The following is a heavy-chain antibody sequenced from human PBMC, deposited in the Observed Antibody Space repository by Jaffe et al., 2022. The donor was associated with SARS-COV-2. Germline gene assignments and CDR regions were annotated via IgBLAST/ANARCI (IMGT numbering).Heavy chain of an antibody. CDR3: AREDRNYCSSTSCYTFDY. J-gene: IGHJ4*02. CDR2: INHSGST. V-gene: IGHV4-34*01. Sequence: QVQLQQWGAGLLKPSETLSLTCAVYGGSFSGYYWSWIRQPPGKGLEWIGEINHSGSTNYNPSLKSRVTISVDTSKNQFSLKLSSVTAADTAVYYCAREDRNYCSSTSCYTFDYWGQGTLVTVSS. CDR1: GGSFSGYY. D-gene: IGHD2-2*02.